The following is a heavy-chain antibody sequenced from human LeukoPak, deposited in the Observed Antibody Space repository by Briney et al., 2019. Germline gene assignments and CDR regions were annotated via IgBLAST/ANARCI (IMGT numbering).Heavy chain of an antibody. V-gene: IGHV4-59*01. CDR1: GGSITNYY. CDR3: ARGWTPGWLHGYFDH. D-gene: IGHD5-12*01. Sequence: PSETLSLTCTVSGGSITNYYWSWIRQSPGKGLEWIGYFYHRGSTNYNPSLKSRVTITVDTSKNQFSLKLSSVTAADTAVYYCARGWTPGWLHGYFDHWGQGALVTVS. J-gene: IGHJ4*02. CDR2: FYHRGST.